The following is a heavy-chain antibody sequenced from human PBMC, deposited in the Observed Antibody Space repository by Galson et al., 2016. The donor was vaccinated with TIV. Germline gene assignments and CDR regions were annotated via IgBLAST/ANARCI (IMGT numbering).Heavy chain of an antibody. J-gene: IGHJ4*02. CDR2: IIPISGIA. CDR3: ARLTPCGGDCYYFDR. D-gene: IGHD2-21*02. V-gene: IGHV1-69*13. Sequence: SVKVSCKASGAIFSNYPITWVRQAPGQGLEWMGGIIPISGIADNSQKFQGRVSITADVSTSTVYMELSSLRSEDTAVYYCARLTPCGGDCYYFDRWGQGTLVTVSS. CDR1: GAIFSNYP.